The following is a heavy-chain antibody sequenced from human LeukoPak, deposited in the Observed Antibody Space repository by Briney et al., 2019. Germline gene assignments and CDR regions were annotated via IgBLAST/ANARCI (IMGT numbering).Heavy chain of an antibody. CDR3: ARDSGSSWYQFDY. CDR2: MYHSGDT. Sequence: SETLSLTCTVSGYSVSSGYYWGWIRQPPGKGLEWIGSMYHSGDTYYNPSLKSRVTISVDTSKNQLSLKLSSVTAADTAVYYCARDSGSSWYQFDYWGQGTLVTVSS. D-gene: IGHD6-13*01. CDR1: GYSVSSGYY. V-gene: IGHV4-38-2*02. J-gene: IGHJ4*02.